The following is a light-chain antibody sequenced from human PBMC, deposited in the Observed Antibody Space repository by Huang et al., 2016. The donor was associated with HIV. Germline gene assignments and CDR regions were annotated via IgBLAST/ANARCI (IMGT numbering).Light chain of an antibody. CDR3: HQYNDWPIT. V-gene: IGKV3-15*01. CDR1: QSISTN. CDR2: DAS. J-gene: IGKJ3*01. Sequence: ETVLTQSPATLSVSPVKRATLSCRASQSISTNLAWYQQKPGQAPRLLIYDASTRATGIPARFRGSGSGTEFTLTISSLQSEDFELYYCHQYNDWPITFGPGTKVDVK.